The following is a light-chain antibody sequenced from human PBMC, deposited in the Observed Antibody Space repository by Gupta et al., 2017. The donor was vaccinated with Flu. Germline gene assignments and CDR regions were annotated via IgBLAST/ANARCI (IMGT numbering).Light chain of an antibody. J-gene: IGLJ3*02. Sequence: QLTLTQSPSASASLGASVKLTCTLSSGHSNYAIAWHQQQPEKGPRYLMKIKSDGSHNKGDGIPDCFSGSSSGAERYLTISSLQAEDEADYFCQTWDTGIRVFGGGTKLIVL. CDR1: SGHSNYA. CDR2: IKSDGSH. V-gene: IGLV4-69*01. CDR3: QTWDTGIRV.